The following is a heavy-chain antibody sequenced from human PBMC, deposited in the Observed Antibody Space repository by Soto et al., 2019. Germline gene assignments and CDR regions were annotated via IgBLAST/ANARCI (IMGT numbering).Heavy chain of an antibody. V-gene: IGHV3-74*01. CDR1: GFIFSTYW. CDR3: ARLLIGYYYGRF. D-gene: IGHD3-22*01. J-gene: IGHJ4*02. Sequence: GGSLRLSCATSGFIFSTYWMHWVRQVPGRGLVWVSGINGDGSYTSYADSVQGRFTIPRDNAKNTLYLEMNGLRAEDTAVYFCARLLIGYYYGRFWGPGTPVTVSS. CDR2: INGDGSYT.